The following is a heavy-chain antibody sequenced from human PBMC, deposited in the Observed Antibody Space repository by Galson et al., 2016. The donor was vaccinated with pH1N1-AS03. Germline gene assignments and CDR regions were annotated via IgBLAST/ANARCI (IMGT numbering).Heavy chain of an antibody. CDR2: ISGNGYST. CDR3: ARGPVSYSNYWFPPPDY. D-gene: IGHD6-13*01. V-gene: IGHV3-64*01. Sequence: SLRLSCAASGFTFSSYAMHWVRQAPGKGLEYVSAISGNGYSTYYANSVKGRFTISRDNSKSTLFLQMGSLRPEDRAVYYCARGPVSYSNYWFPPPDYWGQGNLVTVSS. J-gene: IGHJ4*02. CDR1: GFTFSSYA.